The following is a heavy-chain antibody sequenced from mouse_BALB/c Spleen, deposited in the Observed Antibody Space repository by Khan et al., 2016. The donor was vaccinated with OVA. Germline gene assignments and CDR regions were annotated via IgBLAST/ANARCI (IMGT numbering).Heavy chain of an antibody. CDR1: GFSLTNYG. D-gene: IGHD2-10*01. J-gene: IGHJ4*01. CDR3: ARQPYYHYYLMDY. Sequence: VQLQESGPGLVAPSQSLSITCTISGFSLTNYGVHWVRQPLGKGLEWLVVIWSDGSTTYNSALKSRLSISKDNSKSQVFLKMNSLQTDDTAMYYCARQPYYHYYLMDYWGQGTSVTVSS. V-gene: IGHV2-6-1*01. CDR2: IWSDGST.